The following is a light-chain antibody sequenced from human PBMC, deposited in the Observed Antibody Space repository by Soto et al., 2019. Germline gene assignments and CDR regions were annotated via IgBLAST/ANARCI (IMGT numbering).Light chain of an antibody. CDR3: QQAKSFPIT. V-gene: IGKV1-12*01. CDR1: QDIGNW. Sequence: QLTLSPPSMAASVGGRVTITCRASQDIGNWMTWYQQKPGKAPKLLIYSASTLVRGLPSRFSGSGSGTEFTLIISGLQPEDSLTYYCQQAKSFPITFGQGTRLEIK. J-gene: IGKJ5*01. CDR2: SAS.